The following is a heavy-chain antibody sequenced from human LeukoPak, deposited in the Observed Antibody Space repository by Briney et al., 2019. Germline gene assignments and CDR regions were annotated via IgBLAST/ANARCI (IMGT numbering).Heavy chain of an antibody. CDR1: GFTFSGYS. V-gene: IGHV3-21*01. D-gene: IGHD3-22*01. CDR2: ISSSSAYI. Sequence: PGGSLRLSWAASGFTFSGYSMNWVRQAPGKGLEWVSSISSSSAYIYYAGSVKGRFTISRDNAKNSLYLQVNSLRAEDTAVYYCTSRGINYYDSGGFTYWGQGALVTVSS. J-gene: IGHJ4*02. CDR3: TSRGINYYDSGGFTY.